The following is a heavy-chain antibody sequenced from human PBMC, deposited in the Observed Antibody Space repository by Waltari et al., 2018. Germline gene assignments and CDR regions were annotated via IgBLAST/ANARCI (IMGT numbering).Heavy chain of an antibody. CDR1: GVTFSNFW. CDR3: ASGGHVDY. V-gene: IGHV3-7*03. Sequence: EVLLVESGGGLVQPGGSLRLSCAASGVTFSNFWMTWVRQAPGKGLEWVANIKGDGSENHYLDSVRGRFTVSRDNARNSLYLQMNSLRADDTAVYYCASGGHVDYCGQGTLVTVSS. D-gene: IGHD3-16*01. J-gene: IGHJ4*02. CDR2: IKGDGSEN.